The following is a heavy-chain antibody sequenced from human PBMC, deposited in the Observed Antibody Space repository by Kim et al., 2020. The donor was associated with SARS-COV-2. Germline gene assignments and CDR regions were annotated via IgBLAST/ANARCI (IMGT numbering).Heavy chain of an antibody. CDR1: GGTFSSYA. V-gene: IGHV1-69*04. J-gene: IGHJ4*02. CDR3: ARIGTDGFDY. D-gene: IGHD1-1*01. Sequence: SVKVSCKASGGTFSSYAISWVPQAPGQGLEWMGRIIPILGIANYAQKFQGRVTITADKSTSTAYMELSSLRSEDTAVYYCARIGTDGFDYWGQGTLVTVSS. CDR2: IIPILGIA.